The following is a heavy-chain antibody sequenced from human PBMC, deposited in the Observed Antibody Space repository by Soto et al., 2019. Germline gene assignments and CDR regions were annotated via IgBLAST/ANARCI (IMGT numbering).Heavy chain of an antibody. Sequence: QVQLVQSGAEVKKPGASVKVSCKASGYTFTGYYMHWVRQAPGQGLEWMGWINPNSGGTNYAQKFQGWVTMTRDTSISTAYMELSRLRSDDTAVYYCARGPSGCSGGSCYVGAAFDIWGQGTMVTVSS. D-gene: IGHD2-15*01. CDR1: GYTFTGYY. CDR2: INPNSGGT. CDR3: ARGPSGCSGGSCYVGAAFDI. J-gene: IGHJ3*02. V-gene: IGHV1-2*04.